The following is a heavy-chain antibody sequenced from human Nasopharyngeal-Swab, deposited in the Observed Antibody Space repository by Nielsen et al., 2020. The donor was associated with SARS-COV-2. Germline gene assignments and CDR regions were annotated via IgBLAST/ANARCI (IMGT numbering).Heavy chain of an antibody. V-gene: IGHV3-33*03. CDR1: GFTFSSYG. J-gene: IGHJ3*01. CDR2: IWYDGSNK. CDR3: VKDLPGTYSFDV. Sequence: GESLKISCAASGFTFSSYGMHWVRQAPGKGLEWVAVIWYDGSNKYYADSVRGRFTISRDISKNILYLQMSSLRPEDTAVYYCVKDLPGTYSFDVWGQGTMVTVSS. D-gene: IGHD1-26*01.